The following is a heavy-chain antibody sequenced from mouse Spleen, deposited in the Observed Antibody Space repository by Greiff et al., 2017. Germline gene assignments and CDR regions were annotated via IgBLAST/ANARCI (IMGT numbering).Heavy chain of an antibody. Sequence: VQLQQSGPELVKPGASVKMSCKASGYTFTDYNMHWVKQSHGKSLEWIGYINPNNGGTSYNQKFKGKATLTVNKSSSTAYMELRSLTSEDSAVYYCARADYSGSSLDYWGQGTTLTVSS. J-gene: IGHJ2*01. CDR2: INPNNGGT. CDR1: GYTFTDYN. V-gene: IGHV1-22*01. D-gene: IGHD1-1*01. CDR3: ARADYSGSSLDY.